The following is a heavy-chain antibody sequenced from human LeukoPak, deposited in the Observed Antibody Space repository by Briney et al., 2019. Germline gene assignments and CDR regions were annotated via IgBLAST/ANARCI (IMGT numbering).Heavy chain of an antibody. J-gene: IGHJ6*02. D-gene: IGHD5-24*01. Sequence: SETLSLTCTVSGGSISSGDYYWSWIRQPPGKGLEWIGCIYYSGSTYYNPSLKSRVTISVDTSKNQFSLKQSSVTAADTAVYYCARDPHLQYGYYYYYGMDVWGQGTTVTVSS. CDR2: IYYSGST. V-gene: IGHV4-30-4*01. CDR3: ARDPHLQYGYYYYYGMDV. CDR1: GGSISSGDYY.